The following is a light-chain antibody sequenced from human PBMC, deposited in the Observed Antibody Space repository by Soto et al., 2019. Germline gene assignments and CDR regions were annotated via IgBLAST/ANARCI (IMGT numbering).Light chain of an antibody. Sequence: EIQMTQSPSTLSASVGERVIITCRASQSISAWLAWYQQKPGKAPKLLIYNASSLASGVPSRFSGSGSGTEFALTISGLQPDDFATYYCQQYISNPLTFGGGTKVEIK. J-gene: IGKJ4*01. CDR3: QQYISNPLT. CDR2: NAS. CDR1: QSISAW. V-gene: IGKV1-5*01.